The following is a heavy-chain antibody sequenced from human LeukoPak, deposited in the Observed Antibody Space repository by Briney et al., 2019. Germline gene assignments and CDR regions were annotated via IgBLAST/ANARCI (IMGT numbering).Heavy chain of an antibody. CDR1: GFTCSSYS. Sequence: GGSLRLSCAAPGFTCSSYSMNWVRQAPGKGLEWVSSISSSSSYIYYADSVKGRFTISRDNAKNSLYLQMNSLRAEDTAVYYCARDAVGGCSSTSCYPTWGQGTLVTVSS. CDR3: ARDAVGGCSSTSCYPT. V-gene: IGHV3-21*01. CDR2: ISSSSSYI. J-gene: IGHJ5*02. D-gene: IGHD2-2*01.